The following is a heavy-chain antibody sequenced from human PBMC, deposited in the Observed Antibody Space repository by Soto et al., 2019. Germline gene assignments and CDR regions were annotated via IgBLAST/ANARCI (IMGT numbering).Heavy chain of an antibody. V-gene: IGHV4-59*01. D-gene: IGHD3-10*01. CDR1: GGSISSYY. CDR2: IYYSGST. J-gene: IGHJ5*02. Sequence: QVQLQESGPGLVKPSETLSLTCTVSGGSISSYYWSWIRQPPGKGLEWIGYIYYSGSTNYNPSLTSRVPISVDTSKNQFSLKLSSVTAADTAVYYCASMVRGVDNWFDPWGQGTLVTVSS. CDR3: ASMVRGVDNWFDP.